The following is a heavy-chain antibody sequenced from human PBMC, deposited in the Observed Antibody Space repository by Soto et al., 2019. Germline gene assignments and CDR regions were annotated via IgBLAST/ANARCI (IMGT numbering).Heavy chain of an antibody. V-gene: IGHV3-9*01. CDR1: GFTFDDYA. J-gene: IGHJ5*02. D-gene: IGHD2-2*01. CDR3: AKEMNHLVPAARGGFDP. Sequence: EVQLVESGGGLVQPGRSLRLSCAASGFTFDDYAMHWVRQAPGKGLEWVSGISWNSGSIGYADSVKGRFTISRDNAKNSMYQQMNRPRSDETALYYCAKEMNHLVPAARGGFDPWGQGTLVTVSS. CDR2: ISWNSGSI.